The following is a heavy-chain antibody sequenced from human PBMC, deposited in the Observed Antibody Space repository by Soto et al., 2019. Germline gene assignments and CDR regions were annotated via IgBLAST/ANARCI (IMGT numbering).Heavy chain of an antibody. V-gene: IGHV4-59*01. Sequence: SETLSLTCTVSGGSISSYYWSWIRQPPGKGLEWIGYIYYSGSTNYNPSLKSRVTISVDTSKNQFSLRLSSVTAADTAVYYCARGGYSYGSYYYYYGMDVWGQGTTVTVSS. J-gene: IGHJ6*02. CDR2: IYYSGST. CDR3: ARGGYSYGSYYYYYGMDV. CDR1: GGSISSYY. D-gene: IGHD5-18*01.